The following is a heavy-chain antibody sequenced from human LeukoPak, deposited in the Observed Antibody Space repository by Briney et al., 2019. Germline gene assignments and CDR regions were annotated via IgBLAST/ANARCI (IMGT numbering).Heavy chain of an antibody. J-gene: IGHJ3*02. CDR2: ISSSSSTI. CDR3: ASDSAFYYYDSSGYRDAFDI. D-gene: IGHD3-22*01. Sequence: GGSLRLSCAASGFTFSSYSMNWVRQAPGKGLEWVSYISSSSSTIYYAVSVKGRFTISRDNAKNSLYLQMNSLRAEDTAVYYCASDSAFYYYDSSGYRDAFDIWGQGTMVTVSS. CDR1: GFTFSSYS. V-gene: IGHV3-48*01.